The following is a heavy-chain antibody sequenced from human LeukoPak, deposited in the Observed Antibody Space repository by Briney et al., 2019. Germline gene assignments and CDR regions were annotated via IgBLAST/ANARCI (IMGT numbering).Heavy chain of an antibody. CDR2: ISSSSSSI. J-gene: IGHJ6*03. Sequence: GGSLRLSCAASGFTFSSYNMNWVRQAPGKGLEWVSYISSSSSSIYYADSVKGRFTISRDNSKNTLYLQANSLRAEDTAVYYCASGPYYDFWSGYYMYYYMDVWGKGSTVSVSS. CDR1: GFTFSSYN. D-gene: IGHD3-3*01. V-gene: IGHV3-48*01. CDR3: ASGPYYDFWSGYYMYYYMDV.